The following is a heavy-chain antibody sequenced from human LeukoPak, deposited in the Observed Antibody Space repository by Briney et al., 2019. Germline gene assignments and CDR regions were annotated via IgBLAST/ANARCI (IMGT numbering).Heavy chain of an antibody. V-gene: IGHV3-15*01. D-gene: IGHD4/OR15-4a*01. Sequence: GGSLRLSCAVSEFTFRHAWMSWVRQAPGRGLEWVGRIKSKTDGGTTDYGAHVKGRFTISRDDSKNTLSLQMNSLKTEDTAVYYCTSDLYGAYPVDWYFDLWGRGTLVTVSS. CDR2: IKSKTDGGTT. J-gene: IGHJ2*01. CDR3: TSDLYGAYPVDWYFDL. CDR1: EFTFRHAW.